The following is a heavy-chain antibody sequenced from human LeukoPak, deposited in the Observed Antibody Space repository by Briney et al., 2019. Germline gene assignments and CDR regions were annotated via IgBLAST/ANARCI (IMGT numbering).Heavy chain of an antibody. CDR1: GFTFSSYG. D-gene: IGHD2-15*01. V-gene: IGHV3-7*01. J-gene: IGHJ4*02. CDR3: ARWYSASDY. Sequence: GGSLGLSCAASGFTFSSYGMHWVRQAPGKGLEWVANIKEDGSEKYYVGSVKGRFTISRDNAKNSLYLQMNSLRAEDTAVYYCARWYSASDYWGQGTLVTVSS. CDR2: IKEDGSEK.